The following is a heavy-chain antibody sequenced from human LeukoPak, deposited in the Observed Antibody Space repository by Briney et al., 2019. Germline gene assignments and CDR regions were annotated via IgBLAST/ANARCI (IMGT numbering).Heavy chain of an antibody. V-gene: IGHV1-18*01. Sequence: ASVKVSCKASGYTFTSYGISWVRQAPGQGLEWMGWISAYNGNTNYAQKLQGRVTMTTDTSTSTAYMELRSLRSDDTAVYYCARDYYGSGSYYKMGGDFDYWGQGTLVTVSS. D-gene: IGHD3-10*01. CDR2: ISAYNGNT. J-gene: IGHJ4*02. CDR3: ARDYYGSGSYYKMGGDFDY. CDR1: GYTFTSYG.